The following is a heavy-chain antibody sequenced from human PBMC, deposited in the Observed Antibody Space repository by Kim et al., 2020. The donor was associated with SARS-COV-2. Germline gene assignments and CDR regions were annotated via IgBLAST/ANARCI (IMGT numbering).Heavy chain of an antibody. J-gene: IGHJ5*02. CDR2: IYHDGSN. D-gene: IGHD6-13*01. CDR3: ARLNVGSPFDP. V-gene: IGHV4-39*01. Sequence: SETLSLTCTVSGGSISSYYWGWIRQPPGKGLEYIWCIYHDGSNYYNPSLKSRVTIYMDTSKNQFSLKLSSVTAADTAVYYCARLNVGSPFDPWGQGTLVTVSS. CDR1: GGSISSYY.